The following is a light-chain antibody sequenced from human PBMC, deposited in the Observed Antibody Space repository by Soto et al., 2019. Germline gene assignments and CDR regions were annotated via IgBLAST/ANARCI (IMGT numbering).Light chain of an antibody. CDR2: AAS. CDR3: QQRYSTPIT. J-gene: IGKJ2*01. V-gene: IGKV1-39*01. CDR1: QSISSY. Sequence: DIQMTQSPSSLSASVGDRVTITCRASQSISSYLNWYQQKPGKATKLLIYAASSLQSGVPSRFSGSGSGTDFTLTISSLQPEDFATYYCQQRYSTPITFGQGTKLEIK.